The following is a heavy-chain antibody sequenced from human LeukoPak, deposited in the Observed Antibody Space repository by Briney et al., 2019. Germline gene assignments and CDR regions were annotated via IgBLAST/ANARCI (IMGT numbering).Heavy chain of an antibody. CDR1: GFTFSSYS. CDR3: ARGVPAAIFSYYYYYMDV. Sequence: GGSLRLSCAASGFTFSSYSMNWVRQAPGKGLEWVSYISSSSSTIYYADSVKGRFTISRDNAKNSLYLQMNSLRAEDTAVYYCARGVPAAIFSYYYYYMDVWGKGTTVTVSS. D-gene: IGHD2-2*02. CDR2: ISSSSSTI. V-gene: IGHV3-48*01. J-gene: IGHJ6*03.